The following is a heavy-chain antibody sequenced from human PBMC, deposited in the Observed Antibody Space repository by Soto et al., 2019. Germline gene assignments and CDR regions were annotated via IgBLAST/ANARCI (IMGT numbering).Heavy chain of an antibody. Sequence: VQLVESGGGVVQPGRSLRLSCAASGFTFSSYAMHWVRQAPGKGLEWVAVISYDGSNKYYADSVKGRFTISRDNSKNTLYLQMNSLRAEDTAVYYCARDPHQLTIFGVVTPNYYFDYWGQGTLVTVSS. CDR2: ISYDGSNK. CDR3: ARDPHQLTIFGVVTPNYYFDY. D-gene: IGHD3-3*01. CDR1: GFTFSSYA. J-gene: IGHJ4*02. V-gene: IGHV3-30-3*01.